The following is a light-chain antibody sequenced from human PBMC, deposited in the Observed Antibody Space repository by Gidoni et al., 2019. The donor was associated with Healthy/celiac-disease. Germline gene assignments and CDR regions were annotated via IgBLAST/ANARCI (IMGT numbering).Light chain of an antibody. CDR2: AAS. CDR1: QGISSY. CDR3: QQLNSYPWT. J-gene: IGKJ2*01. V-gene: IGKV1-9*01. Sequence: DIQLTQSPSFLSASVGDRVTITCRARQGISSYLAWYQQKPGKAPKLLIYAASTLQSGVPSRFSGSGSGTEFTLTISSLQPEDFATYYCQQLNSYPWTFGQGTKLEIK.